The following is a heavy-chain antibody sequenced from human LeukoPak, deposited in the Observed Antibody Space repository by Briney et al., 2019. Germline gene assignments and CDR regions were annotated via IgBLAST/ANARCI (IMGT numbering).Heavy chain of an antibody. CDR1: GVSISSSNSY. J-gene: IGHJ4*02. CDR2: IYYSGNT. D-gene: IGHD4-17*01. CDR3: ARDPPFPSHDYGDYVV. V-gene: IGHV4-39*02. Sequence: SETLSLTCTVSGVSISSSNSYWGWIRQPPGKGLEWIGSIYYSGNTYYNASLKSQVSISIDTSKNQFSLRLTSVTAADTAVYYCARDPPFPSHDYGDYVVWGQGTLVTVSS.